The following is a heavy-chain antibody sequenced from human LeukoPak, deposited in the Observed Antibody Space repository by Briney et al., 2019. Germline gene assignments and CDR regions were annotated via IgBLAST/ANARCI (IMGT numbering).Heavy chain of an antibody. Sequence: GGSLRLSCAASGFIFSSYSMNWVRQAPGKGLEWVSYISSSSTVYYADSVKGRFTISRDNAKNSLYLQMNSLRAEDTAIYYCARDSDYWGQGTLVTVSS. J-gene: IGHJ4*02. CDR1: GFIFSSYS. CDR2: ISSSSTV. V-gene: IGHV3-48*01. CDR3: ARDSDY.